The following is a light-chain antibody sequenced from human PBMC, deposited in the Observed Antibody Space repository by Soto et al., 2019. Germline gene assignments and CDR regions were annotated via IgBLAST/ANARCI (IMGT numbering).Light chain of an antibody. CDR1: QSVGSY. CDR3: QHHSDWPST. J-gene: IGKJ4*01. CDR2: DAS. V-gene: IGKV3-11*01. Sequence: EIVLTQSPATLSLSPGDRATLSCRASQSVGSYLGWYQQRPGQAPRLLIYDASNSAPGLPARFSDRGSGTDSTLTLCSLDSEVFADYYHQHHSDWPSTFGGGTKVEIK.